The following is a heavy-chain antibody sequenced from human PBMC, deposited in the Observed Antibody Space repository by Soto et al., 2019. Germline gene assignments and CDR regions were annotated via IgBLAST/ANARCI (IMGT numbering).Heavy chain of an antibody. CDR1: GYGFTTYG. D-gene: IGHD1-1*01. CDR2: ISAHNGNT. Sequence: QVHLVQSGAEVKKPGASVKVSCKGSGYGFTTYGITWVRQAPGQGLEWMAWISAHNGNTNYAQKVQGRVTVTRDTSTSPAYMELMSLRYDDTAVYYCARGRYGDYWGQGALVTVSS. V-gene: IGHV1-18*01. J-gene: IGHJ4*02. CDR3: ARGRYGDY.